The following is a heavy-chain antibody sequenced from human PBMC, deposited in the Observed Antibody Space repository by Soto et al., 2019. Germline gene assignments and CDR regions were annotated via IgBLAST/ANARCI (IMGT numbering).Heavy chain of an antibody. CDR2: INPDGSMK. V-gene: IGHV3-7*03. D-gene: IGHD1-26*01. J-gene: IGHJ4*02. CDR3: ARWLSGSYMD. CDR1: GFTFSSNW. Sequence: GGSLRLSCAASGFTFSSNWMTWVRQAPGKGLEWLANINPDGSMKYYVDSVKGRFTISRDNARDSLYLHVNSLRAEDTAVYYCARWLSGSYMDWGQGTLVTVSS.